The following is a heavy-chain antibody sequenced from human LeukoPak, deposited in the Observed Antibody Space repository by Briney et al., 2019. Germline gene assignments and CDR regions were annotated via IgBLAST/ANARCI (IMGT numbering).Heavy chain of an antibody. CDR1: GSNFSNYG. V-gene: IGHV3-30*02. CDR3: AKEGSSAWVPDF. D-gene: IGHD6-19*01. J-gene: IGHJ4*02. Sequence: PGGSLRLSCAASASGSNFSNYGMQWVRQVPGKGLEWVAFIRYYGSHKYYADSVKGRFTISRDNSKNTLYLQMNSLRTEDTGVYYCAKEGSSAWVPDFWGQGTLVTVSS. CDR2: IRYYGSHK.